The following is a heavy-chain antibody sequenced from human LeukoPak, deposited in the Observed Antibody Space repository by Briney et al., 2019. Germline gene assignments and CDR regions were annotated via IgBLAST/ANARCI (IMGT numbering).Heavy chain of an antibody. CDR3: ARGAYSSGWSSDY. CDR2: IIPIFGTA. J-gene: IGHJ4*02. CDR1: GGTFSSYA. D-gene: IGHD6-19*01. Sequence: GASVTVSCKASGGTFSSYAISWVRQAPGQGLEWMGGIIPIFGTANYAQKFQGRVTITADESTSTAYMELSSLRSEDTAVYYCARGAYSSGWSSDYWGQGTLVTVSS. V-gene: IGHV1-69*13.